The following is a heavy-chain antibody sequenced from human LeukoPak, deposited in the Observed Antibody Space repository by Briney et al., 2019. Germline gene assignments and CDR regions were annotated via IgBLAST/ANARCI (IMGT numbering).Heavy chain of an antibody. CDR2: ISASGSHT. D-gene: IGHD5-24*01. Sequence: GGSLRLSCVVSGFTFSSYEMNWVRQAPGKGLEWVSLISASGSHTYYADSVKGRFTISRDNSKNTLYLQMNILRAEDAAIYYCAKDLPGEMASQFDYWGQGTLVTVSS. CDR3: AKDLPGEMASQFDY. J-gene: IGHJ4*02. V-gene: IGHV3-23*01. CDR1: GFTFSSYE.